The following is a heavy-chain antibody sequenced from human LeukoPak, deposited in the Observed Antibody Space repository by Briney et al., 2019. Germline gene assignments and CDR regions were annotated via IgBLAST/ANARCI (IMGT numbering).Heavy chain of an antibody. CDR3: ARDQGSWYGEAFDI. J-gene: IGHJ3*02. V-gene: IGHV4-39*07. D-gene: IGHD6-13*01. CDR1: GGSISSSSYY. Sequence: SETLSLTCTVSGGSISSSSYYWGWIRQPPGKGLERIGSIYYSGSTYNNPSLKSRVTISVDTSKNQFSLKLSSVIAADTAVYYCARDQGSWYGEAFDIWGQGTMVTVSS. CDR2: IYYSGST.